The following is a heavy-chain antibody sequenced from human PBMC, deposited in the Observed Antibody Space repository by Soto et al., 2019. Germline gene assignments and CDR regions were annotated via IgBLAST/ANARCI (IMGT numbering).Heavy chain of an antibody. Sequence: QVQLQESGPGLVKPSQTLSLTCTVSGGSISSGNYYWTWIRQPPGKGLEWIGNIFYSGTTYYNPSLKSRVPISVDTSKNQFALKVASVSAADTAVYYCARESGWFREFNYYYNGMDVWGQGIMVTVSS. D-gene: IGHD3-10*01. CDR2: IFYSGTT. J-gene: IGHJ6*02. V-gene: IGHV4-30-4*01. CDR1: GGSISSGNYY. CDR3: ARESGWFREFNYYYNGMDV.